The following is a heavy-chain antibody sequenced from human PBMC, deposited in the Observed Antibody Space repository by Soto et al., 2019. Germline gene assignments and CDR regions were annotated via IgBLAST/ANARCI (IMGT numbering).Heavy chain of an antibody. V-gene: IGHV3-33*08. Sequence: VQLVESGGGLVQPGGSLRLSCAASGFTFSSYGMHWVRQAPGKGLEWVAVIWYDGSNKYYADSVKGRFTISRDNSKNTLYLQMNSLRAEDTAVYYCARDGYSYYFDYWGQGTLVTVSS. D-gene: IGHD5-18*01. CDR3: ARDGYSYYFDY. CDR1: GFTFSSYG. J-gene: IGHJ4*02. CDR2: IWYDGSNK.